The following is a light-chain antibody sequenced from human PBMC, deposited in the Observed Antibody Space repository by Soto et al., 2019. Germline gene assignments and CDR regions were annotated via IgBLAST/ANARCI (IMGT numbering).Light chain of an antibody. V-gene: IGKV1-5*03. CDR3: QQYNSYLLT. CDR2: KAS. J-gene: IGKJ4*01. CDR1: QSISSW. Sequence: DIQMTQSPSTLSASVGDRVTITCRASQSISSWLAWYQQKPGKAPKLLIYKASSLESGVPSRFSGCGSGTEFTLTISSLQPDDFATYYCQQYNSYLLTFGGGTKVEIK.